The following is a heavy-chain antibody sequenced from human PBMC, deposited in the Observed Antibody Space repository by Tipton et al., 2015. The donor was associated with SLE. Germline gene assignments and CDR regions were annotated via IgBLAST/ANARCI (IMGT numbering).Heavy chain of an antibody. CDR1: GFTFSSYA. Sequence: GSLRLSCAASGFTFSSYAMSWVRQAPGKGLEWVSYISSSSSTIYYADSVKGRFTISRDNAKNSLYLQMNSLRAEDTAVYYCAREGSQWLGGAFDIWGQGTMVTVSS. V-gene: IGHV3-48*01. CDR3: AREGSQWLGGAFDI. J-gene: IGHJ3*02. D-gene: IGHD6-19*01. CDR2: ISSSSSTI.